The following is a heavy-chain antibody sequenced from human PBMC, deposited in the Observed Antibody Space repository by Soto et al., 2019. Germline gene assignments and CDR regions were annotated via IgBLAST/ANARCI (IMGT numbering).Heavy chain of an antibody. CDR1: GGSISSYY. J-gene: IGHJ4*02. D-gene: IGHD4-17*01. CDR3: ARYTVPTNFDY. V-gene: IGHV4-59*01. Sequence: SETLSLTCTVSGGSISSYYWSWIRQPPGKGLEWIGYIYYSGSTNYNPSLKSRVTISVDTSKNQFSLKLSSVTAADTAVYYCARYTVPTNFDYWGQGTPVTVSS. CDR2: IYYSGST.